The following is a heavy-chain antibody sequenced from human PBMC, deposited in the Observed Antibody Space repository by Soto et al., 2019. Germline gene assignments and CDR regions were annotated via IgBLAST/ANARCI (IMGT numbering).Heavy chain of an antibody. Sequence: SETLSLTCTVSGGSISSYYWSWIRQPPGKGLEWIGYIYYSGSTNYNPSLKSRVTISVDTSKNQFSLKLSSVTAADTAVYYCARVPKYYDFWSGYYIGWFDPWGQGTLVTVSS. V-gene: IGHV4-59*01. CDR1: GGSISSYY. D-gene: IGHD3-3*01. CDR3: ARVPKYYDFWSGYYIGWFDP. J-gene: IGHJ5*02. CDR2: IYYSGST.